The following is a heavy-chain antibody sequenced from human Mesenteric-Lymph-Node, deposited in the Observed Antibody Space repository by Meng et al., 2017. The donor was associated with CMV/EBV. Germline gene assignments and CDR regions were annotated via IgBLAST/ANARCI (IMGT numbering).Heavy chain of an antibody. CDR3: ARGLVVAPRSAYDY. V-gene: IGHV1-2*02. D-gene: IGHD2-8*02. CDR2: INPSIEVT. CDR1: GGTFSSYA. Sequence: ASVKVSCKASGGTFSSYAISWVRQAPGQGLEWMGWINPSIEVTHYAQKFQGRVTMTRDSSISTAYMELSGLRSDDTAVYYCARGLVVAPRSAYDYWGQGTLVTVSS. J-gene: IGHJ4*02.